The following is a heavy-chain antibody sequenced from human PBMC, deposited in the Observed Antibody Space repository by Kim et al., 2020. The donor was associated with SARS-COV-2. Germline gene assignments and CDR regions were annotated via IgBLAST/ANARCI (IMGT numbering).Heavy chain of an antibody. J-gene: IGHJ6*02. CDR3: ASLNWSDGQYGVDV. Sequence: YSTSLKVRVTISIDTSKNQFTLKLTSMTAADTAVYYCASLNWSDGQYGVDVWGQGTTVTVSS. V-gene: IGHV4-34*01. D-gene: IGHD1-1*01.